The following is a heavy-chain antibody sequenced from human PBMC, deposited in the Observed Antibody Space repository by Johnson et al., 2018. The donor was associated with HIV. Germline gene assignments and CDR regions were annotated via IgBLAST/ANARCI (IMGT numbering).Heavy chain of an antibody. CDR2: INWNGGST. D-gene: IGHD6-13*01. Sequence: VQLVESGGGLVQPGGSLRLSCAASGFTLDDYGMSWVRQAPGKGLEWVSGINWNGGSTGYADSVKGRFTISRDNTKNSLYLQMNSLRAEDTAVYYCARGIAAAGIPVKAFDIWGQGTMVTVSS. V-gene: IGHV3-20*04. J-gene: IGHJ3*02. CDR1: GFTLDDYG. CDR3: ARGIAAAGIPVKAFDI.